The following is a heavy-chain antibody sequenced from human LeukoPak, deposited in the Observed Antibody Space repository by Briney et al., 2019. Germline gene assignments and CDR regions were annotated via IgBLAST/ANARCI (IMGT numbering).Heavy chain of an antibody. J-gene: IGHJ4*02. CDR3: ARVRVPAAITSIGY. CDR1: GYSISSGYY. V-gene: IGHV4-38-2*02. D-gene: IGHD2-2*01. CDR2: IYHSGST. Sequence: PSETLSLTCTASGYSISSGYYWGWIRQPPGKGLEWIGSIYHSGSTYYNPSLKSRVTISVDTSENQFSLKLSSVTAADTAVYYCARVRVPAAITSIGYWGQGTLVTVSS.